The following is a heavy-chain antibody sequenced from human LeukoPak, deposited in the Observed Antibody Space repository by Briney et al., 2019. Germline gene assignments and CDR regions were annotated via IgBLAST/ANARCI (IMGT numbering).Heavy chain of an antibody. CDR2: IIPIFGTA. CDR3: ARVLSGDYDSSGYVNWFDP. CDR1: GGTFSSYA. V-gene: IGHV1-69*13. J-gene: IGHJ5*02. D-gene: IGHD3-22*01. Sequence: ASVKVSCKASGGTFSSYAISWVRQAPGQGLEWMGGIIPIFGTANYAQKFQGRVTITADESTSTTYMELSSLRSEDTAVYYCARVLSGDYDSSGYVNWFDPWGRETLVTVSS.